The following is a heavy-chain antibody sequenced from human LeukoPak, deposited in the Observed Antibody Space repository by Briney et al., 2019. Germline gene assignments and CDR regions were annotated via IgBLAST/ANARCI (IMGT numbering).Heavy chain of an antibody. Sequence: SETLSLTCTVSGGPISSYYWSWIRQPAGKGLEWIGRIYTSGSTNYNPSLKSRVTMSVDTSKNQFSLKLNSVTAADTAVYYCARGKGYCTSTSCGYCSGGSCYAIYYYYYMDVWGKGTTVTVSS. J-gene: IGHJ6*03. D-gene: IGHD2-2*01. CDR2: IYTSGST. V-gene: IGHV4-4*07. CDR3: ARGKGYCTSTSCGYCSGGSCYAIYYYYYMDV. CDR1: GGPISSYY.